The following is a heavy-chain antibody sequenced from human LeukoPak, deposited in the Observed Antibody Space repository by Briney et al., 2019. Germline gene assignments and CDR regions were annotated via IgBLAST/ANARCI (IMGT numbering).Heavy chain of an antibody. D-gene: IGHD3-22*01. V-gene: IGHV4-34*01. CDR1: GGSISTHY. Sequence: SETLSLTCTVSGGSISTHYWSWIRQPPGKGPEWIGEINHSGSTNYNPSLKSRVTISVDTSKKQFSLKLSSVTAADTAVYYCVTYYFDSSGPKKNYWGQGTLVTVSS. J-gene: IGHJ4*02. CDR2: INHSGST. CDR3: VTYYFDSSGPKKNY.